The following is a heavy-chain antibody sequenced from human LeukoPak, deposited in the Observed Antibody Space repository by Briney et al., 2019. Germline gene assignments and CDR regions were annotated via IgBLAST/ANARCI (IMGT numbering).Heavy chain of an antibody. J-gene: IGHJ4*02. Sequence: GGSLRLSCAASGFNFSTYGMHWVRQAPGKGLEWVAFIQIDESTKYSPDSVKGRFTISRDNSKNTLYLQMNSLRPEDTAVYYCAKDSGWRDWGQGTLVTVSS. CDR1: GFNFSTYG. CDR2: IQIDESTK. D-gene: IGHD2-15*01. CDR3: AKDSGWRD. V-gene: IGHV3-30*02.